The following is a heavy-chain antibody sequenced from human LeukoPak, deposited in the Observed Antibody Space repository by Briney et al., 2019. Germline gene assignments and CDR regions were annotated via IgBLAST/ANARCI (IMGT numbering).Heavy chain of an antibody. Sequence: PGGSLRLSYAASGFTFSSYSMNWVRQAPGKGLEWVSSISSSSSYIYYADSVKGRFTISRDNAKNSLYLQMNSLRAEDTAVYYCARVGVSSSRDPFDYWGQGTLVTVSS. V-gene: IGHV3-21*01. CDR1: GFTFSSYS. CDR2: ISSSSSYI. J-gene: IGHJ4*02. D-gene: IGHD6-13*01. CDR3: ARVGVSSSRDPFDY.